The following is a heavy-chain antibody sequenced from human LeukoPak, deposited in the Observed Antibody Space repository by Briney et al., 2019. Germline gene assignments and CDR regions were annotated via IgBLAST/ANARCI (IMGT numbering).Heavy chain of an antibody. CDR3: AKDQGAVAGAFDY. CDR2: ISGSGGST. J-gene: IGHJ4*02. D-gene: IGHD6-19*01. Sequence: GGSLRLSCAVSGITLSSYAMSWVRQAPGKGLEWVSAISGSGGSTYYADSVKGRFTISRDNSKNTLYLQMNSLRAEDTAVYYCAKDQGAVAGAFDYWGQGTLVTVSS. V-gene: IGHV3-23*01. CDR1: GITLSSYA.